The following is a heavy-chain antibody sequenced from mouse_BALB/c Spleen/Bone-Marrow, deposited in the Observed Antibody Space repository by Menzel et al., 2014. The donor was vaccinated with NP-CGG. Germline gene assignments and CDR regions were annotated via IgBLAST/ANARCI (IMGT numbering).Heavy chain of an antibody. CDR1: GYTFTDYA. Sequence: QVQLQQSGPELGRPGVSVKISCKGSGYTFTDYAMHWVKQSHAKSLEWIGVISTYSGNTNYNQKFKGKATMTVDKSSSTAYMELARLTSEDSAIYYCASPIYYGNYEGFAYWGQGTLVTVSA. J-gene: IGHJ3*01. CDR2: ISTYSGNT. D-gene: IGHD2-1*01. V-gene: IGHV1-67*01. CDR3: ASPIYYGNYEGFAY.